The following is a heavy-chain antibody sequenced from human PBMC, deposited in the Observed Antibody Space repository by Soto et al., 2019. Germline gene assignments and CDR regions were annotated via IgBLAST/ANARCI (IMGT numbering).Heavy chain of an antibody. CDR2: ISYDGNNK. D-gene: IGHD4-17*01. Sequence: QVQLVESGGGVVQPGRSLRLSCAACGYTFRSDGMHWVRQAPGKGLEWVAVISYDGNNKYYADSVKGRFTISRDNFKNTLYLQMDSLRAEDTAMYYCAKDHLETTVTTPSYWGQGTLVTFYS. J-gene: IGHJ4*02. CDR3: AKDHLETTVTTPSY. V-gene: IGHV3-30*18. CDR1: GYTFRSDG.